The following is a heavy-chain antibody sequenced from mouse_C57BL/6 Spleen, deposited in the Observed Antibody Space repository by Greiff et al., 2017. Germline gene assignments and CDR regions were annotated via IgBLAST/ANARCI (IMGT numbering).Heavy chain of an antibody. CDR2: IDPSDSYT. CDR1: GYTFTSYW. CDR3: LITTVVAGFDY. D-gene: IGHD1-1*01. V-gene: IGHV1-69*01. Sequence: VQLQQPGAELVMPGASVKLSCKASGYTFTSYWMHWVKQRPGQGLAWIGEIDPSDSYTNYNQKFKGKSTLTVAKSSSTAYMQLSSLTSEDSAVYYCLITTVVAGFDYWGQGTTLTVSS. J-gene: IGHJ2*01.